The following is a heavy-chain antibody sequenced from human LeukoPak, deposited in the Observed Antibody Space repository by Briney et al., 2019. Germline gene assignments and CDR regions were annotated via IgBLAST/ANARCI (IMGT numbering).Heavy chain of an antibody. J-gene: IGHJ5*02. D-gene: IGHD5-24*01. CDR2: IMGGGSEK. Sequence: GPLRLPCAASGFTFGSNWMSWVRLAPGKGREGVAEIMGGGSEKRYADSVKGRFTISRDNAQNSVHLQMNSLRAEDTAVYHCARDEYRSRWLHPWGQGTLVTVTS. CDR1: GFTFGSNW. CDR3: ARDEYRSRWLHP. V-gene: IGHV3-7*01.